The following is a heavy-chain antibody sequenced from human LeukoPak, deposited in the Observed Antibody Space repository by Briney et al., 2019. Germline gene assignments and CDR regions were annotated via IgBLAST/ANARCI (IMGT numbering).Heavy chain of an antibody. CDR1: GGSISSYY. J-gene: IGHJ4*02. V-gene: IGHV4-4*07. CDR3: AREPQAMLSPGYFDY. CDR2: IYTSGST. Sequence: SETLSLTCTVSGGSISSYYWSWIRQPAGKGLEWIGRIYTSGSTNYNPSLKSRVTISVDKSKNQFPLKLSSVTAADTAVYYCAREPQAMLSPGYFDYWGQGTLVTVSS. D-gene: IGHD2-8*01.